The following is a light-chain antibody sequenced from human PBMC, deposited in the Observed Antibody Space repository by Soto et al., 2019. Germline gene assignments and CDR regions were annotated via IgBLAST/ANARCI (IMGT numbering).Light chain of an antibody. CDR3: QQSYSTPA. J-gene: IGKJ5*01. Sequence: DIVMTQSPYSLSVSLGGRATINCKSSQSVFFTSNNKNYLAWYQQKPGQPPKLLVHWASTRESGVPSRFSGSGSGTDFTLTISSLQPEDFATYYCQQSYSTPAFGQGTRLEIK. CDR1: QSVFFTSNNKNY. CDR2: WAS. V-gene: IGKV4-1*01.